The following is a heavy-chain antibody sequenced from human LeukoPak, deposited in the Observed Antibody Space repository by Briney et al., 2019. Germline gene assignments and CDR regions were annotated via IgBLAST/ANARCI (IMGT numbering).Heavy chain of an antibody. CDR1: GGSITSGDYY. J-gene: IGHJ3*02. CDR2: IYYSGST. Sequence: PSETLSLTCTVSGGSITSGDYYWNWIRQPPGKGLEWIGYIYYSGSTYYNPSLKSRVTISVDTSKNRFSLKLSSVTAADTAVYYCARDYRGYGAFDIWGQGTMVTVSS. V-gene: IGHV4-30-4*08. D-gene: IGHD3-22*01. CDR3: ARDYRGYGAFDI.